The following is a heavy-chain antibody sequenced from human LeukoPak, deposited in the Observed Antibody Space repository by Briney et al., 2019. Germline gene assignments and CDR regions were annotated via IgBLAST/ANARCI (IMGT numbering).Heavy chain of an antibody. J-gene: IGHJ6*02. D-gene: IGHD2/OR15-2a*01. CDR3: ASAVFYFSHYYGMDV. Sequence: ASVKVSCKASGYTFSIYNMHWVRQAPGQGLEWMGIINPSGGTSYAQRLQGRIIKTRDTTTLYMELSSLRSEDTAVYYCASAVFYFSHYYGMDVWGQGTTVTVSS. V-gene: IGHV1-46*01. CDR1: GYTFSIYN. CDR2: INPSGGT.